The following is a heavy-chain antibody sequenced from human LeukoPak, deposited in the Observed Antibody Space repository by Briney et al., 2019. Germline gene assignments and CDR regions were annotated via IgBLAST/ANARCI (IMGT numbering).Heavy chain of an antibody. CDR3: ARGAVFQGNYDY. CDR1: GFTFSSSS. CDR2: ISGESKYI. V-gene: IGHV3-21*01. J-gene: IGHJ4*02. Sequence: GGSLRLSCAAAGFTFSSSSMNWVRQTPGKGLEWVSSISGESKYIYYADSVTGRFTISRDNAKNSLYLQMNSLRAEDAAVYYCARGAVFQGNYDYWGQGTQVTVSS. D-gene: IGHD3-10*01.